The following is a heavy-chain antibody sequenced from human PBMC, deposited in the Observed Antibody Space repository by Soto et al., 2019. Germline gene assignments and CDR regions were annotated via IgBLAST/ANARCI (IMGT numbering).Heavy chain of an antibody. V-gene: IGHV4-34*01. CDR2: INDSGST. J-gene: IGHJ6*02. D-gene: IGHD3-3*01. CDR3: ARGANYDFWSGYYSGMDV. CDR1: GGSFSGYY. Sequence: SAPLSLTCAVHGGSFSGYYWSWLRKPPGKGLDWIGEINDSGSTNYNPSRKGRVTISVDTSKNQFSLKLSSVTAADTAVYYCARGANYDFWSGYYSGMDVWGQGTTVT.